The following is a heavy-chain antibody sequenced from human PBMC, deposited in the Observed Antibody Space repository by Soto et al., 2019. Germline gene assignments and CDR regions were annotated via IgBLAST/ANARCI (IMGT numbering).Heavy chain of an antibody. Sequence: EVQLVESGGGLVQPGRSLRLSCAASGFTFGDSVMHWVRQVPGKGLEWVSGIHWNSDNIGYADSVKGRFTIARDNAKNSLYLQMNRLRVEDTAVYYCARDTHRVTGTDGGTGTLVTVSS. CDR2: IHWNSDNI. CDR1: GFTFGDSV. CDR3: ARDTHRVTGTD. D-gene: IGHD6-19*01. V-gene: IGHV3-9*01. J-gene: IGHJ4*02.